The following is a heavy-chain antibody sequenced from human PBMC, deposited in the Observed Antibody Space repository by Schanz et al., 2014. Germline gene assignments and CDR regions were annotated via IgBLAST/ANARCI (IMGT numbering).Heavy chain of an antibody. J-gene: IGHJ4*02. V-gene: IGHV3-33*08. Sequence: VQLVDSGGGLVKPGGSLRLSCAASGFTFSDYYMTWIRQAPGKGLEWVANIGYDGSEKYYVDSVKGRFTISRDNSKDTLYLQMSGLTPEDTAVYYCASPALVQGLMPEYYFDYWGQGTLVTVSS. CDR1: GFTFSDYY. D-gene: IGHD3-10*01. CDR3: ASPALVQGLMPEYYFDY. CDR2: IGYDGSEK.